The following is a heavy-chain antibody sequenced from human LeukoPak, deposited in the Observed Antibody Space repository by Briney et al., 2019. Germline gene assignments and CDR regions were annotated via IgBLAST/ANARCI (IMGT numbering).Heavy chain of an antibody. CDR3: ARYYDILSALGY. D-gene: IGHD3-9*01. J-gene: IGHJ4*02. CDR1: GGSVSSGSYY. V-gene: IGHV4-61*01. Sequence: SETLSLTCTVSGGSVSSGSYYWSWIRQPPGKGLEWIGYIYYSGSTNYNPSLKSRVTISVDTSKNQFSLKLSSVTAADTAVYYCARYYDILSALGYWGQGTLVTVSS. CDR2: IYYSGST.